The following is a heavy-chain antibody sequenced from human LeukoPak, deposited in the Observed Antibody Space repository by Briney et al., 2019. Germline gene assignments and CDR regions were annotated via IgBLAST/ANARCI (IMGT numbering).Heavy chain of an antibody. Sequence: ASVKVSCKVSGYTLTELSMHWVRQAPGKGLEWMGGFDPEDGETIYAQKFQGRVTMTEDTSTDTAYMELSSLRPEDTAVYYCATFIAAAGTGALDIWGQGTMVTVSS. D-gene: IGHD6-13*01. CDR1: GYTLTELS. CDR2: FDPEDGET. J-gene: IGHJ3*02. V-gene: IGHV1-24*01. CDR3: ATFIAAAGTGALDI.